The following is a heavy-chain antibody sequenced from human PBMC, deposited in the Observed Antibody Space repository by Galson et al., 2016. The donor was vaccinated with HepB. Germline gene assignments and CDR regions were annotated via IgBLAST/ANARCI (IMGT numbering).Heavy chain of an antibody. D-gene: IGHD5-12*01. CDR1: GGSISSSNW. J-gene: IGHJ6*02. CDR2: IFHSGTT. V-gene: IGHV4-4*02. CDR3: AKAQGGWLRLAGRNYNGMDV. Sequence: LSLTCGVSGGSISSSNWWSWVRQPPEKGLEWIGHIFHSGTTNYNPSLKSRVPISVDKAKNQFSLKRTSVTAADTAVNYCAKAQGGWLRLAGRNYNGMDVWGQGATVTVSS.